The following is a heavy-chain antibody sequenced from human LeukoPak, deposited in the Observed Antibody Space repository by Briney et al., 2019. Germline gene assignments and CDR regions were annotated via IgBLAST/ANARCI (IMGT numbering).Heavy chain of an antibody. J-gene: IGHJ4*02. Sequence: GGSLRLSCAASGFTFSSYGMNWVRQAPGKGLEWVSFIYSDNTHYSDSVKGRFTISRDNSKNTLYLQMNSLRAEDTAVYYCARRAGAYSHPYDYWGQGTLVTVSS. V-gene: IGHV3-53*01. CDR3: ARRAGAYSHPYDY. CDR2: IYSDNT. D-gene: IGHD4/OR15-4a*01. CDR1: GFTFSSYG.